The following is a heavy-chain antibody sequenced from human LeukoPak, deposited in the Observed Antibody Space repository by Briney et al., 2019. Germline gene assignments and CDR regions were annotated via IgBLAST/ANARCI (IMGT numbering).Heavy chain of an antibody. CDR2: IYTSGST. V-gene: IGHV4-4*07. J-gene: IGHJ6*03. Sequence: SSETLSLTCTVSGGSISSYYWSWIRQPAGKGLEWIGRIYTSGSTNYNPSLKSRVTMSVDTSKNQFSLKLSSVTAADTAVYYCARDEIRGKGYYYYYMDVWGKGTTVTVSS. CDR1: GGSISSYY. CDR3: ARDEIRGKGYYYYYMDV.